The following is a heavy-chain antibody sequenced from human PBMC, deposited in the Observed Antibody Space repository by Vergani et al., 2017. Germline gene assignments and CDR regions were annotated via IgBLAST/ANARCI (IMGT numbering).Heavy chain of an antibody. D-gene: IGHD6-13*01. CDR3: ARIRIAGRSWIDP. CDR2: INHSGST. CDR1: GGSFSGYY. J-gene: IGHJ5*02. Sequence: QVQLQESGPGLVKPSETLSLTCAVYGGSFSGYYWSWIRQPPGKGLEWIGEINHSGSTNYNPSLKSRVTISVDTSKNQFSLKLSSVTAADTAVYYCARIRIAGRSWIDPWGQGTLVTVSS. V-gene: IGHV4-34*01.